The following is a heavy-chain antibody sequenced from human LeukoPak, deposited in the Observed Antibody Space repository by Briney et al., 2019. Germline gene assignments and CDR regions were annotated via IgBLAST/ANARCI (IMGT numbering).Heavy chain of an antibody. Sequence: GGSLRLSCAASGFTFNNYAMSWVRQAPGKGLEWDSAISGSGASTYYADSVKGRFTISRDNSKNTLYVQMNSLRAEDTAVYYCASAVVRAREIHWGQGTLVTVSS. D-gene: IGHD3-10*01. CDR1: GFTFNNYA. CDR3: ASAVVRAREIH. V-gene: IGHV3-23*01. CDR2: ISGSGAST. J-gene: IGHJ4*02.